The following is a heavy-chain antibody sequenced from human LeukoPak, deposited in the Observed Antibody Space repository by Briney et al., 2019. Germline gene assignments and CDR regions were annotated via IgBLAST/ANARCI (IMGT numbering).Heavy chain of an antibody. CDR1: GLTLTTIY. CDR2: LYPGGDGA. D-gene: IGHD2-8*01. CDR3: ASEVPRTSRFDH. J-gene: IGHJ4*02. Sequence: ASVKVSCKASGLTLTTIYMHWVRQAPGQGLEWMAVLYPGGDGAIYAQRFQGRLTLTRDTSTNTVCMEVSSLASEDTAVYYCASEVPRTSRFDHWGQGTLVTVSS. V-gene: IGHV1-46*01.